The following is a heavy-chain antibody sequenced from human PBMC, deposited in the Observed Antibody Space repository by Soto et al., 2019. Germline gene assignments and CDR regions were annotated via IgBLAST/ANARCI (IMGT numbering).Heavy chain of an antibody. CDR3: ARTESFGSLNWFDP. D-gene: IGHD5-18*01. CDR1: GYTFTNND. V-gene: IGHV1-8*02. Sequence: GASVKVSCKASGYTFTNNDVSWVRQATGQGLEWMGWMNPGSGDTGYAQKFQGRVTMTRDISIATAYMELNSLTPEDTAIYYFARTESFGSLNWFDPWGQGTLVTVSS. CDR2: MNPGSGDT. J-gene: IGHJ5*02.